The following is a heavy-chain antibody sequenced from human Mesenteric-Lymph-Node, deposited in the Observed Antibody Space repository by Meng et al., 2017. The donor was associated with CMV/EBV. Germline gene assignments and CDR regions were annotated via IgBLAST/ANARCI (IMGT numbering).Heavy chain of an antibody. CDR3: ARPGFGYGNYWLDP. Sequence: SRVTISVDTSKNQFSLKLSSVTAADTAVYYCARPGFGYGNYWLDPWGQGTLVTVSS. J-gene: IGHJ5*02. V-gene: IGHV4-39*01. D-gene: IGHD4-11*01.